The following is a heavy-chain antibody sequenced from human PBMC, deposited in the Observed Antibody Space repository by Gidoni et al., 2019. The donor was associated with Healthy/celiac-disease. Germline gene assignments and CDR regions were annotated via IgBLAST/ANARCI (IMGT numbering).Heavy chain of an antibody. V-gene: IGHV1-69*01. J-gene: IGHJ4*02. D-gene: IGHD3-22*01. CDR2: IIPIFGTA. CDR1: GGTFRSYP. CDR3: ARDLAAYDSSGYYYFDY. Sequence: QVQLVQSGAEVKKPGSSVKVSCKASGGTFRSYPISWVRQAPGQGLEWMGGIIPIFGTANYAQKFQGRVTITADESTSTAYMELSSLRSEDTAVYYCARDLAAYDSSGYYYFDYWGQGTLVTVSS.